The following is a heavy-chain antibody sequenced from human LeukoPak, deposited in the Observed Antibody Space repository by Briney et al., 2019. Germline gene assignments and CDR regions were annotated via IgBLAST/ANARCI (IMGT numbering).Heavy chain of an antibody. J-gene: IGHJ4*02. CDR1: GGSISSGGYY. CDR3: ARKGRGSYLFDY. D-gene: IGHD1-26*01. V-gene: IGHV4-31*03. Sequence: SETLSLTCTVSGGSISSGGYYWSWIRQHPGKGLEWIGYIYYSGSTYYNPSLKSRVTISVDTSKNQFSLKLSSVTAADTAVYYCARKGRGSYLFDYCGQGTLVTVSS. CDR2: IYYSGST.